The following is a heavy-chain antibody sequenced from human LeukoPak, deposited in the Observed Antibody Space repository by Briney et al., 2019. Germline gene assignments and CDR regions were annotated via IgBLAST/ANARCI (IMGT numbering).Heavy chain of an antibody. J-gene: IGHJ4*02. D-gene: IGHD3-22*01. CDR3: AREYDSSGYYSCFDY. Sequence: GGSLRLSCAASGFTFSSYSMNWVRQAPGKGLEWVSYISSSSSTIYYADPVKGRFTISRDNAKNSLYLQMNSLRAEDTAVYYCAREYDSSGYYSCFDYWGQGTLVTVSS. V-gene: IGHV3-48*01. CDR1: GFTFSSYS. CDR2: ISSSSSTI.